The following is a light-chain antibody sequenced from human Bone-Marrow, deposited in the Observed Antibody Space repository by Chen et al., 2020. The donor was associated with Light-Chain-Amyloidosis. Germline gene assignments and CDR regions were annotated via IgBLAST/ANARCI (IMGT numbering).Light chain of an antibody. J-gene: IGLJ3*02. Sequence: SYVLTQPSSVSVAPGQTATIACGGNNIGSTSVHWYQQPPGPAPLLVVYDDSDRPSRIPERWSGSNSGKAATLTISRVEAVDEADYYCQVWDRSSDRPVFGGGTKLTVL. V-gene: IGLV3-21*02. CDR2: DDS. CDR3: QVWDRSSDRPV. CDR1: NIGSTS.